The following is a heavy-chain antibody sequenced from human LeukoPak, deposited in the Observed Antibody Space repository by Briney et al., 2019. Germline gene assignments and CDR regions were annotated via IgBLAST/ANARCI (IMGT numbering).Heavy chain of an antibody. Sequence: ASVKVSCKASAYTFTNYHINWVRQAYGQGIEWMTWIDPDTGDKGYARKIQDRVTITTDTSISTAYMELSSLSSEDTAVYFCARTTSMTASGYDYWGQGTLVTVSS. V-gene: IGHV1-8*03. CDR1: AYTFTNYH. D-gene: IGHD2-21*02. CDR3: ARTTSMTASGYDY. CDR2: IDPDTGDK. J-gene: IGHJ4*02.